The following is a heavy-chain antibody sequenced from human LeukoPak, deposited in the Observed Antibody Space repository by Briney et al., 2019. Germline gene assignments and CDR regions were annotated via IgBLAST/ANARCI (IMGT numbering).Heavy chain of an antibody. CDR2: ISSGGST. J-gene: IGHJ4*02. Sequence: PGGSLRLSCAASGFTVSSDYMSWVRQAPGKGLEWVSLISSGGSTYYADSVKGRFTISRDNSENTLYLQVNSLRAEDTAVYYCARAEYDSSLGFGYWGQGTLVTVSS. V-gene: IGHV3-53*01. CDR1: GFTVSSDY. CDR3: ARAEYDSSLGFGY. D-gene: IGHD3-22*01.